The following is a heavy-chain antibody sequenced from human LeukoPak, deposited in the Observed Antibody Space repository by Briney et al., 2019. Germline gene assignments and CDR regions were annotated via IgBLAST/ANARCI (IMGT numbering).Heavy chain of an antibody. D-gene: IGHD3-22*01. V-gene: IGHV3-30*02. CDR1: GFTFSSYG. Sequence: GGSLRLSCAASGFTFSSYGMHWVRQAPGKGLEWVAFIRYDGSNKYYADSVKGRFTISRDNSKNTLYLQMNSLRAEDTAVYYCANDLFKYYYDSSGYSPDYWGQGTLVTVSS. J-gene: IGHJ4*02. CDR3: ANDLFKYYYDSSGYSPDY. CDR2: IRYDGSNK.